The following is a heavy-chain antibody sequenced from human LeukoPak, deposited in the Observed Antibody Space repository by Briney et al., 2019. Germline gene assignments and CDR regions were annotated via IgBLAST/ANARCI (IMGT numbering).Heavy chain of an antibody. D-gene: IGHD6-13*01. CDR3: ARVGSSWYYYYGMDV. J-gene: IGHJ6*02. V-gene: IGHV1-69*04. Sequence: SVKVSCKASGGTFSCYAISWVRQAPGQGLEWMGRIIPILGIANYAQKFQGRVTITADKSTSTAYMELSSLRSEDTAVYYCARVGSSWYYYYGMDVWGQGTTVTVSS. CDR1: GGTFSCYA. CDR2: IIPILGIA.